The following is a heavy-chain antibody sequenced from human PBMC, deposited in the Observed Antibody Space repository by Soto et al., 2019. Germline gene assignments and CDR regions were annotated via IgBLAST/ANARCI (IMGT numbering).Heavy chain of an antibody. CDR2: RIINNGWT. V-gene: IGHV1-8*01. Sequence: QGQLVQSGAEVKKPGASVKVSCKTSGSYDINWVRQAPGQGLEWMGWRIINNGWTGNAQKFQARVTMTGEISTSTAYMELSDLRSEDTGVYSCATYQKATGFTYWGQGTLVSVSS. D-gene: IGHD2-2*01. CDR3: ATYQKATGFTY. J-gene: IGHJ4*02. CDR1: GSYD.